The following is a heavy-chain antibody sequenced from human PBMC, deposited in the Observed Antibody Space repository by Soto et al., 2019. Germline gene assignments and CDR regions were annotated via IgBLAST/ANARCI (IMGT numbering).Heavy chain of an antibody. J-gene: IGHJ6*02. CDR2: IIPIFGTA. CDR1: GGTFSSYA. CDR3: ASRLAAAGTFYYGMDV. D-gene: IGHD6-13*01. V-gene: IGHV1-69*13. Sequence: ASVKVSCKASGGTFSSYAISWARQAPGQGLEWMGGIIPIFGTANYAQKFRGRVTITADESTSTAYMELSSLRSEDTAVYYCASRLAAAGTFYYGMDVWGQGTTVTVSS.